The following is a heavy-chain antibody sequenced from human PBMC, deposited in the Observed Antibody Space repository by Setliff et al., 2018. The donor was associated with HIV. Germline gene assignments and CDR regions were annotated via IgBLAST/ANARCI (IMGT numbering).Heavy chain of an antibody. CDR2: ISSSSSYI. Sequence: GGSLRLSCAASGFAFSSHAMNWVRQAPGKGLEWVSSISSSSSYIYYADSVKGRFTISRDNAKNSLYLQMNSLRAEDAAVYYCATDLHWAFDYWGQGSLVTVSS. J-gene: IGHJ4*02. CDR3: ATDLHWAFDY. D-gene: IGHD7-27*01. CDR1: GFAFSSHA. V-gene: IGHV3-21*01.